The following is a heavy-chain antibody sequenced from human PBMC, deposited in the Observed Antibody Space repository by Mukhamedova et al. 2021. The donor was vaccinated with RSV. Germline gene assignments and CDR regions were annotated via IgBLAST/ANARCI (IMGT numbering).Heavy chain of an antibody. CDR3: ATAPGYSSGWGY. V-gene: IGHV3-30-3*01. Sequence: YDGSSKSYADSVKGRFTISRDNSKNTLYLQMNSLRVEDTDVYYCATAPGYSSGWGYWGQGTLVTVSS. CDR2: YDGSSK. J-gene: IGHJ4*02. D-gene: IGHD6-19*01.